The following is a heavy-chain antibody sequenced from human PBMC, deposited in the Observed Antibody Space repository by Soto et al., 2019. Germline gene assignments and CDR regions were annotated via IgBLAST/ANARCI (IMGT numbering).Heavy chain of an antibody. V-gene: IGHV1-3*01. Sequence: ASVKVSCKASGYTFTSYAMHWVRQAPGQRLEWMGWINAGNGNTKYSQKFQGRVTITRDTSASTAYMELSSLRSEDTAVYYCARESYCDILTGPGVYYYGMDVWGQGTTVTVS. J-gene: IGHJ6*02. CDR1: GYTFTSYA. CDR2: INAGNGNT. CDR3: ARESYCDILTGPGVYYYGMDV. D-gene: IGHD3-9*01.